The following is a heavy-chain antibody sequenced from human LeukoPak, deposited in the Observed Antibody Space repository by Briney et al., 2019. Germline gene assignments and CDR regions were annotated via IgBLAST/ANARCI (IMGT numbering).Heavy chain of an antibody. CDR2: INPNSGDT. Sequence: GASLKVSCEPSGYTFTGYYMHWVRQAPGQGLEWMGWINPNSGDTNYAQKFQGRVTMTRDTSISTAYMELSTLRSDDTAVYYCARESLQMHMASDAFDIWGQGTMVTVSS. CDR3: ARESLQMHMASDAFDI. V-gene: IGHV1-2*02. CDR1: GYTFTGYY. J-gene: IGHJ3*02. D-gene: IGHD5-24*01.